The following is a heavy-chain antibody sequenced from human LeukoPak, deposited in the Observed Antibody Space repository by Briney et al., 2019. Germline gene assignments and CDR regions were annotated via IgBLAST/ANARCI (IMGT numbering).Heavy chain of an antibody. CDR1: GGTFSSYA. CDR3: AREGGYCSGGSCGRGEDWSDP. D-gene: IGHD2-15*01. CDR2: IIPIFGTA. V-gene: IGHV1-69*06. Sequence: ASVKVSCKASGGTFSSYAISWVRQAPGQGLEWMGRIIPIFGTANYAQKFQGRVTITADKSTSTAYMELSSLRSEDTAVYYCAREGGYCSGGSCGRGEDWSDPWGQGTLVTVSS. J-gene: IGHJ5*02.